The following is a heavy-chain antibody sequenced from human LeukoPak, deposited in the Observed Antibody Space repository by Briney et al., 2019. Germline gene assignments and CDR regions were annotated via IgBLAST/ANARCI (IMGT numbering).Heavy chain of an antibody. Sequence: GGSLRLSCAASGFPFNSFAMNWVRQAPGKGLEWVSAISASGDTTYYADSVKGRFTISRDISNDTLYLQMNSLRAEDTAVYYCAKGSSSELRVVVYYYDYYMDVWGTGTTVTVSS. V-gene: IGHV3-23*01. CDR1: GFPFNSFA. J-gene: IGHJ6*03. CDR2: ISASGDTT. CDR3: AKGSSSELRVVVYYYDYYMDV. D-gene: IGHD1-26*01.